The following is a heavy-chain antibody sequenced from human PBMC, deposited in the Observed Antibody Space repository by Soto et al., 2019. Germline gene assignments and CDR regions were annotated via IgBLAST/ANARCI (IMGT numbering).Heavy chain of an antibody. D-gene: IGHD3-22*01. CDR3: ARDYYDSAFDI. CDR1: GYTFTGYY. Sequence: ASVKVSCKASGYTFTGYYMHWVRQAPGQGLEWMGWINPNSGGTNYAQKFQGWATMTRDTSISTAYMELSRLRSDDTAVYYCARDYYDSAFDIWGQGTMVTVSS. CDR2: INPNSGGT. J-gene: IGHJ3*02. V-gene: IGHV1-2*04.